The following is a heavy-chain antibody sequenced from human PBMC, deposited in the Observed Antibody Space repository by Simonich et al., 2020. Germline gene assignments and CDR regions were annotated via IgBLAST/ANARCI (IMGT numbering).Heavy chain of an antibody. V-gene: IGHV1-69*09. CDR3: ARTNTMRELDTMVRGVDYFDY. Sequence: QVQLVQSGAEVKKPGSSVKVSCKASGGTFSSYAISWVRQAPGQGLEWMEGSTPSLGIANYAQKFQGRGTITADKSTSTAYMELSSLRSEDTAVYYCARTNTMRELDTMVRGVDYFDYWGQGTLVTVSS. J-gene: IGHJ4*02. CDR1: GGTFSSYA. D-gene: IGHD3-10*01. CDR2: STPSLGIA.